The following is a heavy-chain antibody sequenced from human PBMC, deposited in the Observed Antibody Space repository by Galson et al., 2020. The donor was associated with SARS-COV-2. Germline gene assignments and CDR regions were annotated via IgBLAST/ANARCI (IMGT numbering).Heavy chain of an antibody. J-gene: IGHJ4*02. CDR3: TGSGGRRIDY. CDR2: IKSKTDDGTA. D-gene: IGHD2-15*01. V-gene: IGHV3-15*01. CDR1: GFTFNNGW. Sequence: GESLKISCAASGFTFNNGWMNWVRQAPGKGLEWVGRIKSKTDDGTADYGAPVKGRFTISRDDSENILYLQMNSLKIEDTAVYYCTGSGGRRIDYWGQGTLVTVSS.